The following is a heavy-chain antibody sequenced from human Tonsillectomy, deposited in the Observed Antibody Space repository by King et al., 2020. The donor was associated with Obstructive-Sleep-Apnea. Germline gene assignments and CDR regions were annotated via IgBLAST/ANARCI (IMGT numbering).Heavy chain of an antibody. V-gene: IGHV3-30*03. CDR2: MSYDWNNK. CDR3: ASAAMRAPAFDY. Sequence: VQLVESGGGVVQPGRSLRLSCAASGFTFRSYGMHWVRQSPGKGLEWLALMSYDWNNKFYADSVKGRFTISRDTAKNTLYLQMSSLRAEDTAVYYCASAAMRAPAFDYWGQGTLVTVSS. CDR1: GFTFRSYG. J-gene: IGHJ4*02. D-gene: IGHD2-2*01.